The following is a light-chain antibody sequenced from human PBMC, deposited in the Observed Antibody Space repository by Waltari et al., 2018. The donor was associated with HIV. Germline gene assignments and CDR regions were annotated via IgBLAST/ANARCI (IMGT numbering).Light chain of an antibody. CDR2: DVS. CDR3: CSYVSEIVPCV. J-gene: IGLJ3*02. CDR1: SSDVGAYNL. Sequence: QTALPQPASVSGSPGQSITISCTGTSSDVGAYNLVSWYQQHPGKAPRPIIYDVSERPAGVSNRFTGSKSGNTASLTISGLQAEDEADYYCCSYVSEIVPCVFGGGTKLTVL. V-gene: IGLV2-23*02.